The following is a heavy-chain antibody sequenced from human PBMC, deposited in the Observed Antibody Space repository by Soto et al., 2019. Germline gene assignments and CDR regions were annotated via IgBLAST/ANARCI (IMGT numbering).Heavy chain of an antibody. Sequence: EVQLLESGGGLVQPGGSLRLSCAASGFIFSDYSMTWVRQGPGRGLEWVATLTPTGTTFYADSVKGRFTISRDNNRNTLSLQMYNLRAEDTARYYCAKRATTVPTPGNYFDCWGQGTLVTVSS. CDR1: GFIFSDYS. CDR3: AKRATTVPTPGNYFDC. D-gene: IGHD2-15*01. J-gene: IGHJ4*02. CDR2: LTPTGTT. V-gene: IGHV3-23*01.